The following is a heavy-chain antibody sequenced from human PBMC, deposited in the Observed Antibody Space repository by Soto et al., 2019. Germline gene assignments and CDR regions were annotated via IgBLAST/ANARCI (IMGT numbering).Heavy chain of an antibody. CDR3: AKNGQPPYDYYGMDV. CDR1: GYTFTRYG. CDR2: ISGYNGDT. Sequence: QGQLVQSGAEVKKPGASVKVSCKASGYTFTRYGTSWVRQAPGQGLEWMGWISGYNGDTNYAQKFQGTVTITIDTATLTTYMELRSLTSDDTAVYYCAKNGQPPYDYYGMDVWGQGTTVTVSS. V-gene: IGHV1-18*01. D-gene: IGHD2-8*01. J-gene: IGHJ6*02.